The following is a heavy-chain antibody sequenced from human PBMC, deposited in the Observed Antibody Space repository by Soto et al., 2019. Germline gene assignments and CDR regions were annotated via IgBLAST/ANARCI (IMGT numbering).Heavy chain of an antibody. CDR1: GYTFTSYG. V-gene: IGHV1-18*01. J-gene: IGHJ4*02. CDR3: ARHEGYFDWLLPGPFDY. CDR2: ISAYNGNT. D-gene: IGHD3-9*01. Sequence: ASVKVSCKASGYTFTSYGISWVRQAPGQGLEWMGWISAYNGNTNYAQKLQGRVTMTTDTSTSTAYMELRSLRSDDTAVYYCARHEGYFDWLLPGPFDYWGQGTLVTVSS.